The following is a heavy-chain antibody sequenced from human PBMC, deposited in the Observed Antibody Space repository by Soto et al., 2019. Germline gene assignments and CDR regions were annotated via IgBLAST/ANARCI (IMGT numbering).Heavy chain of an antibody. J-gene: IGHJ5*02. D-gene: IGHD3-16*01. Sequence: QVPLVQSGAEVKKPGASVTVPCKASGYTFTNYAIHWVRQATGQGLEWMGWVNPDSRNTGQAKQFQGRVTMTRDTSISTAYMEMSSLRSEDTAVYYCARGRFRRTWFDPWGQGTLVTVSS. CDR3: ARGRFRRTWFDP. CDR1: GYTFTNYA. CDR2: VNPDSRNT. V-gene: IGHV1-8*01.